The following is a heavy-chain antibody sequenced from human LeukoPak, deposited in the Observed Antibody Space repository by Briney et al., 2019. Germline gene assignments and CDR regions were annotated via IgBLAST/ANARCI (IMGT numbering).Heavy chain of an antibody. Sequence: ASVKVSCKASGATFSSYAISWVRQAPGQGLEWMGGIIPIFGTANYAQKFQGRVTITADESTSTAYMELSSLRSEDTAVYYCARCPAAAGIWFRCYFDYWGQGTLVTVSS. V-gene: IGHV1-69*13. J-gene: IGHJ4*02. CDR3: ARCPAAAGIWFRCYFDY. CDR2: IIPIFGTA. D-gene: IGHD6-13*01. CDR1: GATFSSYA.